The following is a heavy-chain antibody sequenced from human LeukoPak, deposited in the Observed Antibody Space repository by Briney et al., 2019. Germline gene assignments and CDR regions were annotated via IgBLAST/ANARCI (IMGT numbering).Heavy chain of an antibody. CDR3: AGGGNVVVITV. Sequence: SETLSLTCTVSGGSINSYYWSWIRQPPGKGLEWIGYIYYSGSTNYNPSLKSLVTISVDTSKNPFSLKLSSVTAADTAVYYCAGGGNVVVITVWGQGTLVTVSS. CDR1: GGSINSYY. J-gene: IGHJ4*02. CDR2: IYYSGST. V-gene: IGHV4-59*08. D-gene: IGHD3-22*01.